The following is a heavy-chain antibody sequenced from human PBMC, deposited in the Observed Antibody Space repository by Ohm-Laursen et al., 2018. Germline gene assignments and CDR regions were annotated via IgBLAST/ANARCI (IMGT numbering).Heavy chain of an antibody. CDR1: GYTFTSYD. CDR2: MNPNSGNT. D-gene: IGHD2-2*01. Sequence: ASVKVSCKASGYTFTSYDINWVRQATGQGLEWMGWMNPNSGNTGYAQKFQGRVAMTTDTSTSTAYMELRSLRSDDTAVYYCARAVGSSTYYYYWGQGTLVTVSS. V-gene: IGHV1-8*01. J-gene: IGHJ4*02. CDR3: ARAVGSSTYYYY.